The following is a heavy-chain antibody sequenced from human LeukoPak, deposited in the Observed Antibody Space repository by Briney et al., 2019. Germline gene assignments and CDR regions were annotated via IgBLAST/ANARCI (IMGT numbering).Heavy chain of an antibody. V-gene: IGHV3-23*01. CDR3: AKTVRGVISYDAFDI. CDR2: ISGSGGST. J-gene: IGHJ3*02. Sequence: SGGSLRLSCAASGFTFSSYGMSWVRQAPGKGLEWVSAISGSGGSTYYADSVKGRFAISRDNSKNTLYLQMNSLRAEDTAVYYCAKTVRGVISYDAFDIWGQGTMVTVSS. CDR1: GFTFSSYG. D-gene: IGHD3-10*01.